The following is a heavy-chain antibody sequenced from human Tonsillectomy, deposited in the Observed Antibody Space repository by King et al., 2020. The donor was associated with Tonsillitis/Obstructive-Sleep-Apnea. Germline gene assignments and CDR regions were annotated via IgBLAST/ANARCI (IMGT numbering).Heavy chain of an antibody. Sequence: ITLKESGPTLVKPAQTLTLTCTFSGFSLSTSGVGVGWIRQTPGKALECLALIYWDDGTRYSPSLRSRLTITKDTSKNQVVLRMTNMDPVDTATYYCVKWFDAFDIWGQGTMVTVSS. CDR3: VKWFDAFDI. J-gene: IGHJ3*02. V-gene: IGHV2-5*02. CDR1: GFSLSTSGVG. D-gene: IGHD3-22*01. CDR2: IYWDDGT.